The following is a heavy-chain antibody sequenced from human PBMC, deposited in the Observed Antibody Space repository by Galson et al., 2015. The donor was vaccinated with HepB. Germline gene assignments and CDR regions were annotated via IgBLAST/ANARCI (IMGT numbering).Heavy chain of an antibody. Sequence: SLRLSCTASGFTFTNYAMTWVRQGPGKGLEWVAAVSGGGDSTFYADSVKGRVTITRDNSTNTLYLQMNSLRAEDTAVYYCARSPSYSDASGYLTAIDYWGQGTLVAVSS. V-gene: IGHV3-23*01. CDR1: GFTFTNYA. CDR3: ARSPSYSDASGYLTAIDY. D-gene: IGHD3-22*01. CDR2: VSGGGDST. J-gene: IGHJ4*02.